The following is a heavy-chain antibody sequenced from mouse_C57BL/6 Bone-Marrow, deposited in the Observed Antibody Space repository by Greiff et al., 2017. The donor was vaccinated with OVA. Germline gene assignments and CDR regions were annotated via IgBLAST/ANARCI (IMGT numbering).Heavy chain of an antibody. CDR3: TRGVSWFAY. Sequence: EVKVEESGEGLVKPGGSLKLSCAASGFTFSSYAMSWVRQTPEKRLEWVAYISSGGDYIYYADTVKGRFTISRDNARNTLYLQMSSLKSEDTAMYYCTRGVSWFAYWGQGTLVTVSA. CDR1: GFTFSSYA. CDR2: ISSGGDYI. J-gene: IGHJ3*01. V-gene: IGHV5-9-1*02.